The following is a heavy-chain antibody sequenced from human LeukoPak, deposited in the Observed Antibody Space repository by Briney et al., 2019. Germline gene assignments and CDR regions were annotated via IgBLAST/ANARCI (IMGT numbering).Heavy chain of an antibody. CDR2: ILVGSGNT. CDR1: GFTFTSTA. J-gene: IGHJ4*02. Sequence: SVKVSCKAFGFTFTSTAVQWVRQARGQRLEWIGWILVGSGNTNYAQMFQERVTLTWDVSTSTAYMVLSSLRSEDTAIYYCASDPPYTSSSAWWGQGTLVTVSS. D-gene: IGHD2-2*01. CDR3: ASDPPYTSSSAW. V-gene: IGHV1-58*01.